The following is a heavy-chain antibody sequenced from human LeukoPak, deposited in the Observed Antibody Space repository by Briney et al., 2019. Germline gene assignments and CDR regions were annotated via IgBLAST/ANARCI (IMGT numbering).Heavy chain of an antibody. CDR3: ARDLAVADSDAFDI. J-gene: IGHJ3*02. V-gene: IGHV1-2*02. D-gene: IGHD6-19*01. CDR2: INPNSGGT. CDR1: VHTFTDYY. Sequence: ASVTVSCKASVHTFTDYYMHWVRQAPGQGREWMGWINPNSGGTNYAQKFQGRVPMTRDTSISTAYMELSRLRSDDTAVYYCARDLAVADSDAFDIWGQGTMVTVSS.